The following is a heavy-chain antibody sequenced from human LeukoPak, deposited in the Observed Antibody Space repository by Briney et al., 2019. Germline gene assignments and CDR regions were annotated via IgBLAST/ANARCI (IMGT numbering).Heavy chain of an antibody. CDR3: ARLSRATPDY. J-gene: IGHJ4*02. Sequence: VGSLRLSCADSGFTFSNYEMVWVRQAPGKGLEWVSYISSTGRTMYYADSVKGRFTISRDNAKESLYLQMNSLRAEDTAVYYCARLSRATPDYWGQGTLVTVSS. CDR2: ISSTGRTM. V-gene: IGHV3-48*03. CDR1: GFTFSNYE.